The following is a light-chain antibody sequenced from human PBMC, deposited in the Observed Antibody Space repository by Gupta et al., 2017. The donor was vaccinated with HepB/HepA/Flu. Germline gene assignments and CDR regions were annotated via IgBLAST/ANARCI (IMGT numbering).Light chain of an antibody. Sequence: DIQMTQSPSTLSASVGDRVTITCRASQTISSWLAWYQQKPGKAPKLLIYKASSLESGVPSRFSGSGSGTEFTLTISSLQPDDFASYYCQQEHSYPYTFGQGTKLEIK. J-gene: IGKJ2*01. CDR1: QTISSW. CDR3: QQEHSYPYT. V-gene: IGKV1-5*03. CDR2: KAS.